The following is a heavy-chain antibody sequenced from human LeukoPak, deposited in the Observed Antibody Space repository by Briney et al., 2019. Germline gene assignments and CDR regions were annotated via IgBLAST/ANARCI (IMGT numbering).Heavy chain of an antibody. CDR3: VRAGPVGAIDI. V-gene: IGHV1-2*02. CDR1: GYSFSGYY. D-gene: IGHD1-26*01. Sequence: ASVKVSCKASGYSFSGYYLHRARQAPGQGLEWMGWINPNSGDTDYAQKFQGRVTVTRDTSISTAYMELSRLRSDDTAIYYCVRAGPVGAIDIWGQGTMVTVSS. J-gene: IGHJ3*02. CDR2: INPNSGDT.